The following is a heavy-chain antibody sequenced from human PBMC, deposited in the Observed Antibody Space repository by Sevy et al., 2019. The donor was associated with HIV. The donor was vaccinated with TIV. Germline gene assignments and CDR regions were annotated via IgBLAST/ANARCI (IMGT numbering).Heavy chain of an antibody. J-gene: IGHJ6*02. CDR1: GFTIRTYN. CDR3: ARDLVIPATTDYFYYGMDV. V-gene: IGHV3-21*01. Sequence: GGSLRLSCAASGFTIRTYNMNWVRQAPGKGLEWVSSISSSSTYIYYADSVKGRITISRDNAKNSLYLKMSSMRAEDTAVYYCARDLVIPATTDYFYYGMDVWGQGTTVTVSS. D-gene: IGHD2-15*01. CDR2: ISSSSTYI.